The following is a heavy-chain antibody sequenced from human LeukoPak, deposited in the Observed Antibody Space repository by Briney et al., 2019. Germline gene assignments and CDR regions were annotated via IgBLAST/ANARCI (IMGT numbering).Heavy chain of an antibody. Sequence: PGGSLRLCCAASGFTFSSYSMNWVRQAPGKGLEWVSTISSSSSYIYYADSVKGRFTISRDNAKNSLYLQMNSLRAEDTAVYYCARWVSERDWYFDLWGRGTLVTVSS. D-gene: IGHD5-24*01. CDR2: ISSSSSYI. V-gene: IGHV3-21*01. J-gene: IGHJ2*01. CDR1: GFTFSSYS. CDR3: ARWVSERDWYFDL.